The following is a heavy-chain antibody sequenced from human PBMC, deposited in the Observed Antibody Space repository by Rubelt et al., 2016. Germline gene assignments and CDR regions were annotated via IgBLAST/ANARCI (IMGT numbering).Heavy chain of an antibody. Sequence: GFTFTSSAMQWVRQARGQRLEWIGWIVVGSGNTNYAQKFQERVTITRDMSTSAAYMELSSLRSEDTAVYYCAAADSSGYYYFDYWGQGTLVTVSS. D-gene: IGHD3-22*01. CDR2: IVVGSGNT. J-gene: IGHJ4*02. CDR3: AAADSSGYYYFDY. V-gene: IGHV1-58*02. CDR1: GFTFTSSA.